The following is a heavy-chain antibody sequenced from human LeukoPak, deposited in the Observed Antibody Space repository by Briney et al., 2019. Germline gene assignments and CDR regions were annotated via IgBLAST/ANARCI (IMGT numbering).Heavy chain of an antibody. CDR3: ARDPPGRPYSSSSYG. J-gene: IGHJ4*02. Sequence: ASVKVSCKASGGTFSSYAISWVRQAPGQGLEWMGGIIHIFGTANYAQKFQGRVTITADKSTSTAYMELSSLRSEDTAVYYCARDPPGRPYSSSSYGWGQGTLVTVSS. CDR1: GGTFSSYA. D-gene: IGHD6-6*01. V-gene: IGHV1-69*06. CDR2: IIHIFGTA.